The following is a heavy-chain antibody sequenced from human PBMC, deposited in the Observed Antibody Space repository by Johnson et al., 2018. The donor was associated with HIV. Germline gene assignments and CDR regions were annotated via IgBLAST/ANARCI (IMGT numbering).Heavy chain of an antibody. CDR3: ASFAAAGDAFDI. D-gene: IGHD6-13*01. Sequence: MLLVESGRGLVQPGGSLRLSCAASGFTFSSYWMSWVRQAPGKGLEWVANIKQDGSEKYYVDSVKGRFTISRDKAKNSLYLQMNSLRAEDTHVYYCASFAAAGDAFDIWGLGTMVTVSS. CDR2: IKQDGSEK. J-gene: IGHJ3*02. V-gene: IGHV3-7*05. CDR1: GFTFSSYW.